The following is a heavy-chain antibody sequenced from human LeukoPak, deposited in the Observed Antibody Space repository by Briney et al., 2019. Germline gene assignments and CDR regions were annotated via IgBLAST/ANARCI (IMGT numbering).Heavy chain of an antibody. J-gene: IGHJ4*02. Sequence: GGSLRLSCAASGFTVSNNYMSWVRQAPGKGLEWVSVMYSGGSTNYADSVKGRFTISRDDSKNTLYLQMNSLRAEDTAMYYCASLRYDRYYFDYWGQGTLVTVSS. V-gene: IGHV3-53*01. CDR1: GFTVSNNY. CDR3: ASLRYDRYYFDY. D-gene: IGHD3-10*01. CDR2: MYSGGST.